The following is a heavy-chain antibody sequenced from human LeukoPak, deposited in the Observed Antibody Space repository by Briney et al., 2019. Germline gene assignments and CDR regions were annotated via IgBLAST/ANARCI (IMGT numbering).Heavy chain of an antibody. CDR3: AREEPGDLGPAFHY. CDR1: GFTFRTYA. D-gene: IGHD7-27*01. Sequence: GGSLRLSCETSGFTFRTYAMNWVRQAPGKGLEWVSSMGGSGTSIYYADSVKGRFTISRDNAKNSLYLQMNSLRVDDTAVYYCAREEPGDLGPAFHYWGQGTLVTVSS. J-gene: IGHJ4*02. CDR2: MGGSGTSI. V-gene: IGHV3-21*01.